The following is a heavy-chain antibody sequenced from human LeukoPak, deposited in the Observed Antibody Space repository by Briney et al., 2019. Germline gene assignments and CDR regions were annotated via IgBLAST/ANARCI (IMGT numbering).Heavy chain of an antibody. CDR2: INGDGSST. CDR1: GFTFSSSW. V-gene: IGHV3-74*01. CDR3: ARNLGD. Sequence: GGSLRLSCAASGFTFSSSWMHWVRQAPGKGLVWVSRINGDGSSTSYADSVKGRFTISRDNAKNTLYLQMNSLRAEDTAVYYCARNLGDWGQGTLVTVSS. J-gene: IGHJ4*02.